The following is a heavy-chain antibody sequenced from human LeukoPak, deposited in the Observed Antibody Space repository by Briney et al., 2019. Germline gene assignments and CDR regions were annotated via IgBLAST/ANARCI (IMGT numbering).Heavy chain of an antibody. D-gene: IGHD6-13*01. V-gene: IGHV1-69*05. CDR1: GGTFSSYA. Sequence: ASVKVSCKASGGTFSSYAISWVRQAPGQGLEWMGRIIPIFGTANYAQKFQGRVTITTDEPTSTAYMELSRLRSEDTAVYYCARSSSWHAFDIWGQGTMVTVSS. CDR2: IIPIFGTA. CDR3: ARSSSWHAFDI. J-gene: IGHJ3*02.